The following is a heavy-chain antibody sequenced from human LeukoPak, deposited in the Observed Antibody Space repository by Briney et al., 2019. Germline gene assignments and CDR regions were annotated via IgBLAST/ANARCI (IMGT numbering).Heavy chain of an antibody. J-gene: IGHJ4*02. D-gene: IGHD5-12*01. CDR3: ARETTVAKYFDY. CDR2: TYYRSKWYN. Sequence: SQTLSLTCAISGDSVSNYTTAWNWIRQSPSRGLEWLGRTYYRSKWYNDYAVSVKSRITINPDTSKNQFSLQLNSVTPEDTAVYYCARETTVAKYFDYWGQGTLVTVSS. V-gene: IGHV6-1*01. CDR1: GDSVSNYTTA.